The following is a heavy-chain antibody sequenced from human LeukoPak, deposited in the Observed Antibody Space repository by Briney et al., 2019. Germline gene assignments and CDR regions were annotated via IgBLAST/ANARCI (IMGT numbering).Heavy chain of an antibody. J-gene: IGHJ4*02. CDR2: IKSDGSDT. CDR3: ARGFWTGVEY. D-gene: IGHD3/OR15-3a*01. Sequence: SGGSLRLSCAASGFIFSTYWMHWVRQAPGEGLVWVSRIKSDGSDTSYADSVKGRFTISRDNAKNTLYLQMNGLRAEDTAVYYCARGFWTGVEYWGQGALVTVSS. V-gene: IGHV3-74*01. CDR1: GFIFSTYW.